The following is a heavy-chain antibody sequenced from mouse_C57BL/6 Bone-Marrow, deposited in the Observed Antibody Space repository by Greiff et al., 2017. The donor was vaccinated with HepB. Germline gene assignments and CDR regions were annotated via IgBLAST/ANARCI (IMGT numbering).Heavy chain of an antibody. D-gene: IGHD2-5*01. Sequence: DVKLVESGPGLVKPSQSLSLTCSVTGYSITSGYYWNWIRQFPGNKLEWMGYISYDGSNNYNPSLKNRISITRDTSKNQFFLKLNSVTTEDTATYYCARDYYSNSWFAYWGQGTLVTVSA. V-gene: IGHV3-6*01. J-gene: IGHJ3*01. CDR1: GYSITSGYY. CDR2: ISYDGSN. CDR3: ARDYYSNSWFAY.